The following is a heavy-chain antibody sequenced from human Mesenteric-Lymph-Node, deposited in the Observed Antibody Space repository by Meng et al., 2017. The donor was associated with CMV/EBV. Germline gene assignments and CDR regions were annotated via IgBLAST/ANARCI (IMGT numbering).Heavy chain of an antibody. CDR2: INIDGSAT. D-gene: IGHD3-10*01. CDR1: GFTFRSHW. Sequence: GGSLRLSCTASGFTFRSHWMHWVRQVPGQGLVWVSRINIDGSATTYADSVKGRFTISRDNSNNMFYLQMSSLRVEDAAVYYCAKRSSGWYFDYWGQGTLVTVSS. J-gene: IGHJ4*02. CDR3: AKRSSGWYFDY. V-gene: IGHV3-74*01.